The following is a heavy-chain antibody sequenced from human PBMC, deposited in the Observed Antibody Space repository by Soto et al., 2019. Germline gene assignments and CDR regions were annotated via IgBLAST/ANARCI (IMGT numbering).Heavy chain of an antibody. CDR3: ARDRCSGGSGYQAY. V-gene: IGHV3-30-3*01. CDR1: GFTFSSYA. J-gene: IGHJ4*02. Sequence: QVQLVESGGGVVQPGRSLRLSCAASGFTFSSYAMHWVRQAPGKGLEWVAVISYDGSNKYYADSVKGRFTISRDNSKNTLYLQMNSLRAEDTAVYYGARDRCSGGSGYQAYWGQGTRVTVS. CDR2: ISYDGSNK. D-gene: IGHD2-15*01.